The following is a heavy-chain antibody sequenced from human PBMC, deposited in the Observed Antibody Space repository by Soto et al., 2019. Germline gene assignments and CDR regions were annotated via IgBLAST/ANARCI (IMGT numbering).Heavy chain of an antibody. V-gene: IGHV3-7*01. CDR1: GFTFSNYW. J-gene: IGHJ4*02. CDR3: ARDSTGFGF. CDR2: INQVGSEK. D-gene: IGHD3-16*01. Sequence: PGGSLRLSCAASGFTFSNYWMSWVRQAPGKGLEWAANINQVGSEKYYVGSVKGRFTISRDNAKNSLDLQMNSLKVEDTAVYYCARDSTGFGFWGQGTLVTVSS.